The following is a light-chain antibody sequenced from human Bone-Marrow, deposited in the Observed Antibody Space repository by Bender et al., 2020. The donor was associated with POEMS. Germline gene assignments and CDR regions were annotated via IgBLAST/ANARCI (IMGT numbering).Light chain of an antibody. CDR3: SSYTTAITRRVV. Sequence: QSALTQPASVSGSPGQSITISCTGTSADVGGYIYVSWYQQHPGKAPKLMIYEVSNRPSGVSNRFSGSKSGNTASLTISGLQAEDEADYYCSSYTTAITRRVVFGGGTKLTVL. CDR2: EVS. V-gene: IGLV2-14*01. CDR1: SADVGGYIY. J-gene: IGLJ2*01.